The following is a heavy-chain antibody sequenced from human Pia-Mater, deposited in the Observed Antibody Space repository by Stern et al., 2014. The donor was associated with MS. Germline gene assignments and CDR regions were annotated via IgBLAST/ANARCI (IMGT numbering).Heavy chain of an antibody. D-gene: IGHD3-16*02. CDR3: AKGVWGSYLNAFDM. J-gene: IGHJ3*02. V-gene: IGHV3-23*04. CDR2: ISASGGST. CDR1: GFRFSSYA. Sequence: EVQLVESGGGFVQPGGSLRLSCAASGFRFSSYAMSWVRQTPGKGLAWVSGISASGGSTYYADSVKCRFTISRDKSKNTLFLQMNSLRAEDTAVYYCAKGVWGSYLNAFDMWGQGTMVTVSS.